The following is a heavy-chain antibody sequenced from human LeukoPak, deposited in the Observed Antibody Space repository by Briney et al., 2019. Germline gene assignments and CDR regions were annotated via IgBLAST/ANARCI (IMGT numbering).Heavy chain of an antibody. Sequence: SETLSLTCTVSGGSFSSGGYYWSWIRQHPGKGLEWIGYIYYSGSTYYNPSLKSRVTISVDTSKNQFSLKLSSVTAADTAVYYCARDSDYYGSGSHFDYWGQGTLVTVSS. D-gene: IGHD3-10*01. V-gene: IGHV4-31*03. CDR2: IYYSGST. CDR3: ARDSDYYGSGSHFDY. CDR1: GGSFSSGGYY. J-gene: IGHJ4*02.